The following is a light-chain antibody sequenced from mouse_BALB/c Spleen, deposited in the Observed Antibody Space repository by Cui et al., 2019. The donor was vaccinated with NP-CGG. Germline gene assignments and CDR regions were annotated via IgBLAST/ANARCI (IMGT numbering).Light chain of an antibody. CDR1: SGAVPTNNF. V-gene: IGLV1*01. CDR2: WTH. J-gene: IGLJ1*01. Sequence: QAVVTQESALTTSPGETVTLTCRSNSGAVPTNNFANWVQEKPDHLFTGLIGWTHNRNSGVPARFSGSLGGDKAALTITGAQTEDEAIYFCALWYSNHWVFGGGTKLTVL. CDR3: ALWYSNHWV.